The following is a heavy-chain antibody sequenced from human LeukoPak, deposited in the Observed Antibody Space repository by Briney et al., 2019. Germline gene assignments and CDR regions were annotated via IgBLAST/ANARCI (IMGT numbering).Heavy chain of an antibody. CDR3: ARLLQYCSSASCRDY. V-gene: IGHV5-51*01. J-gene: IGHJ4*02. D-gene: IGHD2-2*01. CDR2: IYPGDSDT. Sequence: GESLKISCKGSGYSFNDYWIGWVRQMPGKGLEWMGIIYPGDSDTRCSPSFQGQVTISADKSITTAYLQWSSLKASDTAMYYCARLLQYCSSASCRDYWGQGTLVTVSS. CDR1: GYSFNDYW.